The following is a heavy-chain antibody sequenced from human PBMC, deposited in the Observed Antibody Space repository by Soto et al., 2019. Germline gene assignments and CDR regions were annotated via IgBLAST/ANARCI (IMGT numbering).Heavy chain of an antibody. CDR2: ISYDGSNK. CDR1: GFTFNSYG. CDR3: VKERLEQYQVLPFFEY. Sequence: QVKLVESGGGVVQPGRSLGLSCAASGFTFNSYGMHWVRQAPGKGLEWVAVISYDGSNKYYAGSVQGRFTISGDNSKDTLYLQMNSLRAEDTAVYYCVKERLEQYQVLPFFEYWGQGTLVIVSS. V-gene: IGHV3-30*18. J-gene: IGHJ4*02. D-gene: IGHD2-2*01.